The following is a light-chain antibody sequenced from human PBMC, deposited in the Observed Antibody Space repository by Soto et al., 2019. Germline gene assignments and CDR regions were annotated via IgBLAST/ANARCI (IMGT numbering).Light chain of an antibody. CDR2: DAS. J-gene: IGKJ1*01. Sequence: DIPMTQSPSTLSAPVGDRVTITCRASQSISSWLAWYQQKPGKAPKLLIYDASSLESGVPSRFSGSGSGTEFTLTISSLQPDDFATYYCQQYNSYSEAFGEGTKVDIK. CDR1: QSISSW. CDR3: QQYNSYSEA. V-gene: IGKV1-5*01.